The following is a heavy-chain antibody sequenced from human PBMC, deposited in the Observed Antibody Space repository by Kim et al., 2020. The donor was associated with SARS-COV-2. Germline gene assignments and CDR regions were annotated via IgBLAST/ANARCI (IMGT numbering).Heavy chain of an antibody. V-gene: IGHV4-34*13. D-gene: IGHD6-13*01. CDR3: ARGQKRRGIAAAGSDY. Sequence: SLKDRVTISVDTSKNQFSLKLSSGTAADTAVYYCARGQKRRGIAAAGSDYWGQGTLVTVSS. J-gene: IGHJ4*02.